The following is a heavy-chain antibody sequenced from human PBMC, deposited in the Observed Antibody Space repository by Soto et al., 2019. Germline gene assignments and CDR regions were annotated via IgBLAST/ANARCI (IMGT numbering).Heavy chain of an antibody. V-gene: IGHV4-30-4*01. Sequence: PSETLSLTCTVSGGSISSGDYYWSWIRQPPGKGLEWIGYIYYSGSTYYNPSLKSRVTISVDTSKNQFSLKLSSVTAADTAVYYCARGFRWSSGYTAHYFDYWGQGTLVTVSS. CDR2: IYYSGST. CDR1: GGSISSGDYY. CDR3: ARGFRWSSGYTAHYFDY. J-gene: IGHJ4*02. D-gene: IGHD3-22*01.